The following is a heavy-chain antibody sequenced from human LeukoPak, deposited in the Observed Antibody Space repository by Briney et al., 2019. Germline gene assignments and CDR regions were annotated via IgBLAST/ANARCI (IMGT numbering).Heavy chain of an antibody. V-gene: IGHV1-69*05. Sequence: ASVKVSCKASGGTFSKNAISWLRQAPGQGLEWMGRSIPVFGTANYAQKFQARLTITTDLSTSTVYMELTRLRSDDTAVYYCARERDGYNSSPFDYWGLGTLLTVSS. D-gene: IGHD5-24*01. CDR3: ARERDGYNSSPFDY. J-gene: IGHJ4*02. CDR2: SIPVFGTA. CDR1: GGTFSKNA.